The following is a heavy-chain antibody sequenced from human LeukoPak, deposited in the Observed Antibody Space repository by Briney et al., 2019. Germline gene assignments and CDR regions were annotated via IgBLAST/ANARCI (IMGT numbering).Heavy chain of an antibody. D-gene: IGHD5-18*01. CDR2: ISGSTSIT. Sequence: PGWSLRLSCAASGITFINYVMSWVRQAPGKGLECVSAISGSTSITYYADSVKGRFTISRDDSQNMLYLQMTSLRAEDTAVYYCAKVSGRIQIWPQPFGDGMDVWGQGTTVTVSS. J-gene: IGHJ6*02. V-gene: IGHV3-23*01. CDR3: AKVSGRIQIWPQPFGDGMDV. CDR1: GITFINYV.